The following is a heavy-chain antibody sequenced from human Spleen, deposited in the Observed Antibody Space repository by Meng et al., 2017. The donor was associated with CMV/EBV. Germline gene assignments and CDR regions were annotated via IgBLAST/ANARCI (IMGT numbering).Heavy chain of an antibody. Sequence: GSLRLSCAASGFTFSDYYMSWVRQAPGKGLEWIGTIYYSGSTYYNPSLKSRVTISLDTSKNQFSLQLSSVSAADTAVYYCARDAPLSDVWGQGTTVTVSS. J-gene: IGHJ6*02. CDR2: IYYSGST. V-gene: IGHV4-38-2*02. CDR3: ARDAPLSDV. CDR1: GFTFSDYY.